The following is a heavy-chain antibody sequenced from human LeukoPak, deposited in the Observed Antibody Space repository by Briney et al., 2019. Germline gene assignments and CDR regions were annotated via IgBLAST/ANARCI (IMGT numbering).Heavy chain of an antibody. J-gene: IGHJ4*02. CDR3: AKLGASWFGESFDY. CDR2: ISSSGDST. D-gene: IGHD3-10*01. CDR1: GFTFSSYA. V-gene: IGHV3-23*01. Sequence: GGSLRLSCAASGFTFSSYAMSWVRQAPGKGLEWVSAISSSGDSTYYADSVKGRFTISRDNSKNTLYLQMNSLRAEDTAVYYCAKLGASWFGESFDYWGQGTLVTVSS.